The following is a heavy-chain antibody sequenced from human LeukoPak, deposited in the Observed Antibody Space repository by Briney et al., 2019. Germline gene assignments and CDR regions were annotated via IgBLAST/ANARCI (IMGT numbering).Heavy chain of an antibody. CDR2: IYHSGST. CDR1: GYSISSGYY. V-gene: IGHV4-38-2*02. J-gene: IGHJ5*02. Sequence: SETLSLTCTVSGYSISSGYYWGWIRQPPGQGLEWIGSIYHSGSTYYNPSLKSRVTISVDTSKNQFSLKLSSVTAADTAVYYCAREDWFDPWGQGTLVTVSS. CDR3: AREDWFDP.